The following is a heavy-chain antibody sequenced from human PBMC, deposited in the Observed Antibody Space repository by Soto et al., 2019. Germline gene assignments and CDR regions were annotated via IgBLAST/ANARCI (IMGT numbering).Heavy chain of an antibody. D-gene: IGHD6-6*01. Sequence: PGGSLRLSCAASGFTFSSYSMNWVRQAPGKGLEWVSSISSSSFSINYADSVKGRFSISRDNPQNSLHLQMNNLRAEDTAVYYFARNESSNIYGMDVWGQGTTVTVSS. CDR3: ARNESSNIYGMDV. V-gene: IGHV3-21*01. CDR2: ISSSSFSI. CDR1: GFTFSSYS. J-gene: IGHJ6*02.